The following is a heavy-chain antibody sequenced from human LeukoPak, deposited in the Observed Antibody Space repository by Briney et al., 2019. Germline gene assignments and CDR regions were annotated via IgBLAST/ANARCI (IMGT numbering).Heavy chain of an antibody. CDR1: GYTFTGYY. V-gene: IGHV1-2*02. J-gene: IGHJ4*02. CDR3: ARVQTYSSTLDY. Sequence: ASVKVSCKASGYTFTGYYMHWVRQAPGQGLEGMGWINPNSGGTNYEQKFHGRVTMTRDTSISTAYMELSRLRSDDTAVYYCARVQTYSSTLDYWGQGTLVTVSS. CDR2: INPNSGGT. D-gene: IGHD6-19*01.